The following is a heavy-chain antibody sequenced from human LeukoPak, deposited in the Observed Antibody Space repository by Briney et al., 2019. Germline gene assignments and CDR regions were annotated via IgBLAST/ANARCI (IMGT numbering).Heavy chain of an antibody. CDR1: GGSISSYY. D-gene: IGHD7-27*01. Sequence: SETLSLTCTVSGGSISSYYWSWIRQPPGKGLEWIGYIYYSGTTNYNPSLKSRVTILVDMSKNQFSLKLSSVTAADTAVYYCARDPGLGIPAYYSDYWGQGTLVTVSS. CDR2: IYYSGTT. CDR3: ARDPGLGIPAYYSDY. V-gene: IGHV4-59*01. J-gene: IGHJ4*02.